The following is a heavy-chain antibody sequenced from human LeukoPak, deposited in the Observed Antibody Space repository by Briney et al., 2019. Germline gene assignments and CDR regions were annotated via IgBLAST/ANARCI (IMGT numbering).Heavy chain of an antibody. D-gene: IGHD4-17*01. Sequence: PGGSLRLSCAASGFTFSNYAMNWVRQAPGKGLEWVSVISASGGTTHYVDSVRGRFTISRDNSKNTLSLQMNSLRAEDAAVYYCAREAKDYGVYVPFDYWGQGTLVTVSS. J-gene: IGHJ4*02. V-gene: IGHV3-23*01. CDR2: ISASGGTT. CDR1: GFTFSNYA. CDR3: AREAKDYGVYVPFDY.